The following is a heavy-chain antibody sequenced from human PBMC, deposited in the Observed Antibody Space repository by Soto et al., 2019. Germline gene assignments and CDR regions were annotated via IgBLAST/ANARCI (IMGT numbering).Heavy chain of an antibody. J-gene: IGHJ5*02. CDR3: ARLWGGYCSRTSCYKTKTRRNNWFDP. D-gene: IGHD2-2*02. CDR1: GGSISSSSYY. CDR2: IYYSGST. Sequence: SETLSLTXTVSGGSISSSSYYWGWIRQPPGKGLEWIGSIYYSGSTYYNPSLKSRVTISVDTSKNQFSLKLSSVTAADTAVYYCARLWGGYCSRTSCYKTKTRRNNWFDPWGQGTLVTVSS. V-gene: IGHV4-39*01.